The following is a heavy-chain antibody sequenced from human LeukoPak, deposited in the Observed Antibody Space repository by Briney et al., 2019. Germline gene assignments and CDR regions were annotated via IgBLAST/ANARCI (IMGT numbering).Heavy chain of an antibody. CDR1: RFTFSSFW. Sequence: PGGSLRLSCVASRFTFSSFWMHWVRQAPGTGLVWVSYISPDGSTTRYAASVKGRFTICRDNAKHGLYLQMNSLRVEDTAVYFCASAWSYWGQGALVTVSS. J-gene: IGHJ4*02. D-gene: IGHD1-1*01. CDR2: ISPDGSTT. V-gene: IGHV3-74*01. CDR3: ASAWSY.